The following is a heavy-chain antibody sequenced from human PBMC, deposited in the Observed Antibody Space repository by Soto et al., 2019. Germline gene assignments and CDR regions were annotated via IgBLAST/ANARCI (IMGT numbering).Heavy chain of an antibody. CDR2: IHDTGRT. Sequence: QVQLQESVPRLVRPSDPLSLTCTVSGDSLSTYYCSWIRQPAGERLEWIGRIHDTGRTNYNPSLKCRVTMSVDTSQNQFSLRVNSVTSADTAVYYCGRGTVSETYRFCSWGHGTLVTVSS. CDR1: GDSLSTYY. D-gene: IGHD3-10*01. CDR3: GRGTVSETYRFCS. V-gene: IGHV4-4*07. J-gene: IGHJ5*01.